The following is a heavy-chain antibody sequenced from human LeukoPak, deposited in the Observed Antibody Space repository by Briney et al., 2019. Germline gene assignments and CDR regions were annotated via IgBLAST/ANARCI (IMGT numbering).Heavy chain of an antibody. D-gene: IGHD3-16*01. J-gene: IGHJ6*04. CDR2: ISGSGGST. V-gene: IGHV3-23*01. CDR3: AKWGYYYYGMDV. CDR1: GFTFSSYD. Sequence: GGSLRLSCAASGFTFSSYDMSWVRQAPGKGLEWVSAISGSGGSTYYADSVKGRFTISRDNSKNTLYLQMNSLRAEDTAVYYCAKWGYYYYGMDVWGKGTTVTVSS.